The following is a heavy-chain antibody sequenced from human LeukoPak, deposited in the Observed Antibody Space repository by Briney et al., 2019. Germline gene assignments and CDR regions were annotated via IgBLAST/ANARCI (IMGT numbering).Heavy chain of an antibody. CDR3: ARLRSRQELGATFAFDI. Sequence: SETLSLTCTVSGGSISSSSYYWGWIRQPPGKGLEGIGSIYYSGSTYYNPSLKSRFTISVDTSKNQFSLKLSSVTAADTAVYYCARLRSRQELGATFAFDIWGQGTMVTVSS. D-gene: IGHD1-26*01. J-gene: IGHJ3*02. CDR1: GGSISSSSYY. CDR2: IYYSGST. V-gene: IGHV4-39*01.